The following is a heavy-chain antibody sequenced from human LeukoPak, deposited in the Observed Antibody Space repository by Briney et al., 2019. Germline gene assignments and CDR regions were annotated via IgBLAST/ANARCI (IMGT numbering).Heavy chain of an antibody. J-gene: IGHJ4*02. V-gene: IGHV4-59*01. CDR1: GGSISSYY. CDR3: ARGYYYDSSGYYPFDY. Sequence: SETLSLTCTVSGGSISSYYWSWIRQPPGKGLDWIGYIYYSGSTNYNPSLKSRVTISVDTSKNQFSLKLSPVTAADTAVYYCARGYYYDSSGYYPFDYWGQGTLVTFSS. D-gene: IGHD3-22*01. CDR2: IYYSGST.